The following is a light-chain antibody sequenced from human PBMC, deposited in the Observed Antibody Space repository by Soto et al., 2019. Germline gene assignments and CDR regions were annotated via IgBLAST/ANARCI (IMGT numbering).Light chain of an antibody. CDR1: ESVSTN. Sequence: EIVMTQSPATLSLSPGERATLSCRASESVSTNLAWYQFKPGQAPRIIIFGASGRATGIPDRFSGSGSGTDFTLTISRLEPEDFAVYYCQQYGSLSWTFGQGTKVDIK. V-gene: IGKV3-20*01. CDR3: QQYGSLSWT. J-gene: IGKJ1*01. CDR2: GAS.